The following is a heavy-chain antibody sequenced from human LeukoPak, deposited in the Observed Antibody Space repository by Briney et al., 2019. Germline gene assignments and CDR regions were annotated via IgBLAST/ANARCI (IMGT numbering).Heavy chain of an antibody. CDR1: GGSLSGFY. Sequence: SETLSLTCSVSGGSLSGFYWSWLRQPAGKGLEWIGRISASGNTNYNPSLKSRVAMSTDTSRNQFSLKLNSVTAADTAVYYCTRGPSGYYGFDPWGQGTLVTVSS. CDR3: TRGPSGYYGFDP. V-gene: IGHV4-4*07. D-gene: IGHD3-9*01. J-gene: IGHJ5*02. CDR2: ISASGNT.